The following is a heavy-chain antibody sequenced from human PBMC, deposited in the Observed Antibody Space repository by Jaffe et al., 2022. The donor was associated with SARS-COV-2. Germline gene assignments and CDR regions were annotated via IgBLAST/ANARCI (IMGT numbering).Heavy chain of an antibody. CDR1: GFTFNNYW. CDR2: IKEDGSDT. CDR3: TRAPRKIGWFPKQQPYYFDY. Sequence: EVQLGESGGGLVQPGGSLRLSCAASGFTFNNYWMGWVRQAPGKGLECVANIKEDGSDTSYVDSVKGRFTISRDNAKNSLYLQMNSLRVEDTAVYYCTRAPRKIGWFPKQQPYYFDYWGPGILVTVSS. D-gene: IGHD6-19*01. J-gene: IGHJ4*02. V-gene: IGHV3-7*03.